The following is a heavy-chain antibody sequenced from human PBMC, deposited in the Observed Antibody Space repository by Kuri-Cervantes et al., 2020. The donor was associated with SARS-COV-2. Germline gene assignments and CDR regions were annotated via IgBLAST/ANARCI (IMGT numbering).Heavy chain of an antibody. Sequence: ASVKVSCKASGYIFTNYALHWVRQAPGQRLEWMGWINAVNGNTKYSQKFQGRVTITRDTSASTAYMELSSLRSEDTAVYYCASWGRDMTTVTWVDYWGQGTLVTVSS. D-gene: IGHD4-17*01. CDR1: GYIFTNYA. CDR2: INAVNGNT. CDR3: ASWGRDMTTVTWVDY. J-gene: IGHJ4*02. V-gene: IGHV1-3*01.